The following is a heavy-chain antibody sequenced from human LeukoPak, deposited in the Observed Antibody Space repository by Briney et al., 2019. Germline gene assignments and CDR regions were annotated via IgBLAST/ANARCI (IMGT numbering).Heavy chain of an antibody. Sequence: GGSLRLSCVASGFPFSSYWMTWVRQAPGKGLEWVAVISYDGSNKYYADSVKGRFTISRDNSKNTLYLQMNSLRAEDTAVYYCAKDAAVVTAIYYFDYWGQGTLVTVSS. V-gene: IGHV3-30*18. CDR3: AKDAAVVTAIYYFDY. CDR1: GFPFSSYW. CDR2: ISYDGSNK. D-gene: IGHD2-21*02. J-gene: IGHJ4*02.